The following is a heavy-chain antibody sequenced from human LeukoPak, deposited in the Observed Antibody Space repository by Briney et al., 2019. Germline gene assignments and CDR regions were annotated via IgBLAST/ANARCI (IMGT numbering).Heavy chain of an antibody. CDR3: ARETVATTRYFDY. Sequence: SETLSLTCTVSGGSVSSGAYYWSWIRQHPGKGLEWIGYIFYSGSTYYNPSLKSRVTISVDTSKNQFSLKLTSVTAADTAVYYCARETVATTRYFDYWGQGTLVTVSS. CDR1: GGSVSSGAYY. CDR2: IFYSGST. V-gene: IGHV4-31*03. D-gene: IGHD5-12*01. J-gene: IGHJ4*02.